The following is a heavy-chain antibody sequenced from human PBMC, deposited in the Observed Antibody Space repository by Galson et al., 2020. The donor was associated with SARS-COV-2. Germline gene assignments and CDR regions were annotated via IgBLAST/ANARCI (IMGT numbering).Heavy chain of an antibody. Sequence: SGPTLVKPTQTLTLTCTLSGFSLNTSGEAVGWIRQPPGKALEWLTLIYGSGERRYSPSLETRLTITKDASKNQVVLTVTDMDPADTGTYYCARRLPSSASTYPPFDPWGQGILVTVSS. V-gene: IGHV2-5*01. CDR1: GFSLNTSGEA. J-gene: IGHJ5*02. CDR3: ARRLPSSASTYPPFDP. CDR2: IYGSGER.